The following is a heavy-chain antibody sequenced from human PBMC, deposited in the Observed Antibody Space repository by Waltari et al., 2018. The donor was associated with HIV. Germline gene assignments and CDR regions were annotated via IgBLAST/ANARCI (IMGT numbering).Heavy chain of an antibody. CDR2: ISYDGKNN. CDR3: TRRTDFGLDV. J-gene: IGHJ6*02. D-gene: IGHD2-21*02. CDR1: GSNYNYFN. Sequence: LVESGGHVVLPGRSLRLSCVASGSNYNYFNIHWVRQVAGGGLEGVAAISYDGKNNFVADSVKDRFSVSRESSHNSVFLKLNALRLNDTAVYFCTRRTDFGLDVWDQGTAVIVS. V-gene: IGHV3-30*04.